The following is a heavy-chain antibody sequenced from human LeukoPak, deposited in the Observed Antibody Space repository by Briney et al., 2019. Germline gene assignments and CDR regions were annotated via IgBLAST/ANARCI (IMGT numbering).Heavy chain of an antibody. CDR1: GGSFSGYY. D-gene: IGHD3-16*02. J-gene: IGHJ6*03. CDR3: AGLTYDYVWGSYRNRNYYMDV. V-gene: IGHV4-34*01. Sequence: SETLSLTCAVYGGSFSGYYWSWIRQPPGKGLEWIGEINHSGSTNYNPSLKSRVTISVDTSKNQFSLKLSSVTAADTAVYYCAGLTYDYVWGSYRNRNYYMDVWGKGTTVTVSS. CDR2: INHSGST.